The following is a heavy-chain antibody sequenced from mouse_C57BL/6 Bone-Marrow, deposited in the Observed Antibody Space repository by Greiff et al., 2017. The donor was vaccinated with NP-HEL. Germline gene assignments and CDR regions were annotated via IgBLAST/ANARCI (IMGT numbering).Heavy chain of an antibody. Sequence: EVMLVESEGGLVQPGSSMKLSCTASGFTFSDYYMAWVRQVPEKGLEWVANINYDGSSTYYLDSLKSRFIISRDNAKNILYLQMSNLKSEDTATYYCAREDYYGSSHWYFDVWGTGTTVTVSS. V-gene: IGHV5-16*01. CDR1: GFTFSDYY. CDR3: AREDYYGSSHWYFDV. CDR2: INYDGSST. D-gene: IGHD1-1*01. J-gene: IGHJ1*03.